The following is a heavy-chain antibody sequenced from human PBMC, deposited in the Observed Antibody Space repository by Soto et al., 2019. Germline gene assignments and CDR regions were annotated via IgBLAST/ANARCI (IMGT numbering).Heavy chain of an antibody. D-gene: IGHD2-2*01. CDR2: IYYSGST. V-gene: IGHV4-59*01. J-gene: IGHJ6*02. Sequence: SETLPHTCTVSGGSISSYYWSWIRQPTGKGLEWIGYIYYSGSTNYNPSLKSRVTISVDTSKNQFSLKLSSVTAADTAVYYCARGSGEYQLLALPYYYYGMDVWGQGTTVTVSS. CDR1: GGSISSYY. CDR3: ARGSGEYQLLALPYYYYGMDV.